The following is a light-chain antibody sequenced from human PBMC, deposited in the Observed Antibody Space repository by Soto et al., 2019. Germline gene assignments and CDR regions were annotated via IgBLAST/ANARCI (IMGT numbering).Light chain of an antibody. J-gene: IGLJ1*01. V-gene: IGLV2-11*01. Sequence: QSVLTQPRSVSGSPGQSVTISCTGTSSDVGGYNYVSWYQQHPGKAPKLMIYDVSKRPSGVPDRFSGSKSGNTASLTISGLQAEDDADYYCCSYAGSYTLGVFGTGTKLTVL. CDR2: DVS. CDR3: CSYAGSYTLGV. CDR1: SSDVGGYNY.